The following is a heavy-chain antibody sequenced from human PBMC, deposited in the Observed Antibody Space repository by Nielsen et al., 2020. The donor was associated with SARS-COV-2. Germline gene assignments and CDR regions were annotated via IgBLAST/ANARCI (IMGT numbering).Heavy chain of an antibody. V-gene: IGHV1-18*04. CDR3: ARWFQIRSGWYPEGSWFDP. Sequence: ASVKVSCKASGYTFTSYGISWVRQAPGQGLEWMGWISAYNGNTNYAQKLQGRVTMTTDTSTSTAYMELRSLRSDDTAVYYCARWFQIRSGWYPEGSWFDPWGQGTLATVSS. CDR1: GYTFTSYG. D-gene: IGHD6-19*01. J-gene: IGHJ5*02. CDR2: ISAYNGNT.